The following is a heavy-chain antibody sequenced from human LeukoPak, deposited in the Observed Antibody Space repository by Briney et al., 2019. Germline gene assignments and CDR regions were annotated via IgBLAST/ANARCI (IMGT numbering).Heavy chain of an antibody. CDR3: ARDLPSPVPGKNYFDS. CDR2: VIPTFNIR. D-gene: IGHD6-19*01. V-gene: IGHV1-69*10. Sequence: SVKVSCKASGGTFSSYAISWVRQAPGQGLEWMGRVIPTFNIRNYAQKFQGRLTITADKSTTTGYMELSSLRSDDTAVYYCARDLPSPVPGKNYFDSWGQGTLVVVSS. J-gene: IGHJ4*02. CDR1: GGTFSSYA.